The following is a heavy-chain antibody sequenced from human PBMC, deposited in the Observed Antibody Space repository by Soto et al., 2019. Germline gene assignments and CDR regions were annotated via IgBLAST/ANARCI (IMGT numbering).Heavy chain of an antibody. CDR2: ISYDGGNK. CDR3: ARNMDTPTDDYYYYGMDV. Sequence: QVQLVESGGGVVQPGRSLRLSCTASGFSFSSHAMHWVRQAPGKGLEWLAVISYDGGNKYYVDSVKGRFSVSRDNSKNTLDLQMNSLSDEDTAVYYCARNMDTPTDDYYYYGMDVWGQGTTVTVS. J-gene: IGHJ6*02. CDR1: GFSFSSHA. D-gene: IGHD5-18*01. V-gene: IGHV3-30*03.